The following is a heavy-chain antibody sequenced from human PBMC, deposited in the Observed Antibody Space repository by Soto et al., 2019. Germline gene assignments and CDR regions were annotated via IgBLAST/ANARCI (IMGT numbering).Heavy chain of an antibody. CDR3: ARDRAAAGMSYNWFGP. D-gene: IGHD6-13*01. J-gene: IGHJ5*02. Sequence: ASVKVSCKASGYTFTGYYMHWVRQAPGQGLEWMGWINPNSGGTNYAQKFQGRVTMTRDTSISTAYMELSRLRSDDTAVYYCARDRAAAGMSYNWFGPWGQGTLVTVSS. V-gene: IGHV1-2*02. CDR1: GYTFTGYY. CDR2: INPNSGGT.